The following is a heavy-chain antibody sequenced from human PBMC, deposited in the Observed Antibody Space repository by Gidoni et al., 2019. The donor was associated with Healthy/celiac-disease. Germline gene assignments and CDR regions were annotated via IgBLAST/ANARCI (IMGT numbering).Heavy chain of an antibody. CDR1: GFTFRSYS. Sequence: EVQLVESGGGLVQPGGSLRLSCAASGFTFRSYSMNWVRQAPGKGLEWVSYISSSSSTIYYADSVKGRFTISRDNAKNSLYLQMNSLRDEDTAVYYCASISSGYYGEFYYGMDVWGQGTTVTVSS. CDR3: ASISSGYYGEFYYGMDV. V-gene: IGHV3-48*02. D-gene: IGHD3-22*01. J-gene: IGHJ6*02. CDR2: ISSSSSTI.